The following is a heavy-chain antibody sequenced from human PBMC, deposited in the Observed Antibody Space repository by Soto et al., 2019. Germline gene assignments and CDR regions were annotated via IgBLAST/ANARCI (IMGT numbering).Heavy chain of an antibody. J-gene: IGHJ4*02. CDR3: ARDGRGYDSSGYYWEFDDY. CDR2: ISSSSSYI. D-gene: IGHD3-22*01. CDR1: GFTFSSYS. Sequence: GGSLRLSCAASGFTFSSYSMNWVRQAPGKGLEWVSSISSSSSYIYYADSVKGRFTISRDNAKNSLYLQMNSLRAEDTAVYYCARDGRGYDSSGYYWEFDDYWGQGTLVTVSS. V-gene: IGHV3-21*01.